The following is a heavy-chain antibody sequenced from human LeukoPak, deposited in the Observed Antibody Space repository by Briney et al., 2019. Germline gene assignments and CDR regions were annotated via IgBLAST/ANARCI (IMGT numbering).Heavy chain of an antibody. Sequence: GGSLRLSCAASGFTFSSYWMSWVRQAPGKGLEWVANIKQDGSEKYYVDSVKGRFTISRDNAKNSLYLQMNSLRAEDTAVYYCARDQSNYDFWSGPRTSYYYGMDVWGQGTTVTVSS. CDR2: IKQDGSEK. V-gene: IGHV3-7*01. J-gene: IGHJ6*02. CDR1: GFTFSSYW. CDR3: ARDQSNYDFWSGPRTSYYYGMDV. D-gene: IGHD3-3*01.